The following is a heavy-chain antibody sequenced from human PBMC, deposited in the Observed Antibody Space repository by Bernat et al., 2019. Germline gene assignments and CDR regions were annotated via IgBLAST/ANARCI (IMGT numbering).Heavy chain of an antibody. CDR2: ISYDGSNK. D-gene: IGHD5-12*01. J-gene: IGHJ5*02. V-gene: IGHV3-30*01. Sequence: QVQLVESGGGVVQPGRSLRLSCAASGFTFSSYAMHWVRQAPGKGLEWVAAISYDGSNKYYADSVKGRFTISRDNSKNTLYLQMNSLRAEDTAVYYCAGDSFRVQWLRLDVVEGWFDPWGQGTLVTVSS. CDR1: GFTFSSYA. CDR3: AGDSFRVQWLRLDVVEGWFDP.